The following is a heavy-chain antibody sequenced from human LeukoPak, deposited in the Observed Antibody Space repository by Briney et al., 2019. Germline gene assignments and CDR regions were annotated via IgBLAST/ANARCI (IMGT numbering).Heavy chain of an antibody. CDR1: GYTFISYY. CDR3: ARYGDSGSNFDS. J-gene: IGHJ4*02. CDR2: ISPNSGGT. V-gene: IGHV1-2*02. Sequence: ASVKVSCKASGYTFISYYIHWVRQAPGQGLEWMGWISPNSGGTKYAQKFEGRVTMTRDTSISTAYMDLSRLTSDDTAVYYCARYGDSGSNFDSWGQGTLVTVSS. D-gene: IGHD4-17*01.